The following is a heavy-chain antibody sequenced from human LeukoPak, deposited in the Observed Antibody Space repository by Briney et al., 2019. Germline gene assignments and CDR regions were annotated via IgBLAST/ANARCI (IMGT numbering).Heavy chain of an antibody. CDR1: GFTFSSYS. D-gene: IGHD3-22*01. CDR3: AREGGYYDSSGYYDKAFDY. CDR2: ISNSSSYI. V-gene: IGHV3-21*01. Sequence: GGSLRLSCAASGFTFSSYSMNWVRQAPGKGLEWVSSISNSSSYIYYADSVKGRFTISRDNAKNSLYLQMNSLRAEDTAVYYCAREGGYYDSSGYYDKAFDYWGQGTLVPVSS. J-gene: IGHJ4*02.